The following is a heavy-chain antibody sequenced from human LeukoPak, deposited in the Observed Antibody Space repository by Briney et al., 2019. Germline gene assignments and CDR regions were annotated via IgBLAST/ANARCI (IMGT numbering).Heavy chain of an antibody. J-gene: IGHJ5*02. D-gene: IGHD6-13*01. Sequence: GGSLRLSCAASGFTFSSYIMNWVRQAPGKVLELVSSISSSSSYTHYADSGNGRFTISRINAKNSLYLQMNSLRAEDTAVYYCARDLIAAAEGGFDPWGQGTLVTVSS. CDR2: ISSSSSYT. CDR1: GFTFSSYI. V-gene: IGHV3-21*01. CDR3: ARDLIAAAEGGFDP.